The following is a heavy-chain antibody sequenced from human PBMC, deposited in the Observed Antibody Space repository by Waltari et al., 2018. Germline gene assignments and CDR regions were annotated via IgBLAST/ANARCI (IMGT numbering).Heavy chain of an antibody. CDR2: IIPILGIA. Sequence: QVQLVQSGAEVKKPGSSVKVSCQASGGTFSSYAISWVRPAPGQGLEWMGGIIPILGIANYAQKFQGRVTITADESTSTAYMELSSLRSEDTAVYYCARGGLLIYYYYMDVWGKGTTVTVSS. V-gene: IGHV1-69*04. J-gene: IGHJ6*03. CDR1: GGTFSSYA. D-gene: IGHD3-10*01. CDR3: ARGGLLIYYYYMDV.